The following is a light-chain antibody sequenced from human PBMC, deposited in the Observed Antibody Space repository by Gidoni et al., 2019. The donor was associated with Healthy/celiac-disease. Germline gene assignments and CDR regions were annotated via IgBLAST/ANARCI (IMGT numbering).Light chain of an antibody. CDR3: QQYYSTPWT. CDR1: QSVLYSSNNKNY. Sequence: SVMTQSPYSLAVSLGERATINCKSSQSVLYSSNNKNYLAWYQQKPGQPPKLRIYWASTRESGVPDRFSGSGSGTDFTLIISSLQAEDVAVYYCQQYYSTPWTFGQGTKVEIK. V-gene: IGKV4-1*01. J-gene: IGKJ1*01. CDR2: WAS.